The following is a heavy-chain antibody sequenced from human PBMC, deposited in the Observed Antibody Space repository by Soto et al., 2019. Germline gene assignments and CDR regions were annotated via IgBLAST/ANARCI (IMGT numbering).Heavy chain of an antibody. D-gene: IGHD1-1*01. Sequence: QIHLVQSGAEVKKPGASVKVSCKGSGYGFTTYGITWVRQAPGQGLEWMAWISAHNGNTNYAQKLXGXVXXTTDTATSPAYMELRSLRSDGTAVYYCARGGYVDYWGQGALVTVSS. V-gene: IGHV1-18*01. J-gene: IGHJ4*02. CDR3: ARGGYVDY. CDR1: GYGFTTYG. CDR2: ISAHNGNT.